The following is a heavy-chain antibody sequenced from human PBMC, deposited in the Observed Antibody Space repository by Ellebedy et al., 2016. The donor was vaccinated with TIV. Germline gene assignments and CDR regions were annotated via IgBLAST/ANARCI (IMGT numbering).Heavy chain of an antibody. CDR1: GYTFTGYY. CDR2: INPNSGGT. V-gene: IGHV1-2*02. Sequence: ASVKVSXKASGYTFTGYYMHWVRQAPGQGLEWMGWINPNSGGTNYAQKFQGRVTMTRDTSISTAYMELSRLRSDDTAVYYCASPSGSYAPDAFDIWGQGTMVTVSS. D-gene: IGHD1-26*01. CDR3: ASPSGSYAPDAFDI. J-gene: IGHJ3*02.